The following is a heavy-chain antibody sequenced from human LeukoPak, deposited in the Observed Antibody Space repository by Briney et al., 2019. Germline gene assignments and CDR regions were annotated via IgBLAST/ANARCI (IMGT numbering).Heavy chain of an antibody. CDR1: GFTFSRYA. V-gene: IGHV3-23*01. Sequence: GGSLRLSCAASGFTFSRYAMSWARRAPGRGLECVSAISGSGGSTYYADSVKGRFTISRDNSKNTLYLQMNSLRAEDTAVYYCAKDSIAASWGQGTLVTVSS. J-gene: IGHJ5*02. CDR2: ISGSGGST. D-gene: IGHD6-13*01. CDR3: AKDSIAAS.